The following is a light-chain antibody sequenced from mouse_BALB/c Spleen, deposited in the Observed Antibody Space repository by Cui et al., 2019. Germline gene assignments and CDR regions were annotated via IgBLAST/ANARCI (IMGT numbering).Light chain of an antibody. Sequence: QIVLTQSPAIMSASLGEEITITCSASSSVIYMHWYQQKSGTSPKLLIYSTSNLASGVPSRFSGSGSGTFYSLTISSVEAEDAADYYCHQWSSYPWTFGGGTKLEIK. CDR3: HQWSSYPWT. CDR2: STS. CDR1: SSVIY. V-gene: IGKV4-80*01. J-gene: IGKJ1*01.